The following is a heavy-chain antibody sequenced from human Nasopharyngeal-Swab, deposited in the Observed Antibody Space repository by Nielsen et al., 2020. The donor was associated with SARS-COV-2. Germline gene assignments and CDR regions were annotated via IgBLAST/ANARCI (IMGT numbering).Heavy chain of an antibody. D-gene: IGHD3-10*01. CDR3: ARDRLRYYYGSGRRNEVFDY. V-gene: IGHV4-31*03. CDR2: IYYSGST. CDR1: GGSISSGGYY. Sequence: SETLSLTCTVSGGSISSGGYYWSWIRQHPGKGLEWIGYIYYSGSTYYNPSLKSRVTISVDTSKNQFSLKLSPVTAADTAVYYCARDRLRYYYGSGRRNEVFDYWGQGALVTVSS. J-gene: IGHJ4*02.